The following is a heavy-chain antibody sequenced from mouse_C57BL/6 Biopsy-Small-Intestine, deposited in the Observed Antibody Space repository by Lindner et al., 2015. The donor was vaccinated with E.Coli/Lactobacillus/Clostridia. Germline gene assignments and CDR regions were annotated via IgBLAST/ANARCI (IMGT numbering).Heavy chain of an antibody. V-gene: IGHV14-4*01. Sequence: VQLQESGAELVRPGASVKLSCTASGFNIKDDYMHWMKQRPEQGLEWIGWIDPENGDTEYASKFQGKATITADTSSNTAYPQLSSLTSEDTAVYYCTKAYNYYGGFAYWGQGTLVTVSA. CDR3: TKAYNYYGGFAY. CDR2: IDPENGDT. J-gene: IGHJ3*01. D-gene: IGHD1-1*01. CDR1: GFNIKDDY.